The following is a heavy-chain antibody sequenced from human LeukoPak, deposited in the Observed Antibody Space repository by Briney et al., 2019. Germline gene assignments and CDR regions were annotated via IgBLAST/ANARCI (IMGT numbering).Heavy chain of an antibody. D-gene: IGHD1-26*01. CDR3: AKTMGAIDHDY. J-gene: IGHJ4*02. Sequence: GGSLRLSCAASGFTFSSYAMSWVRQAPGKGLEWVSTISNSGGSTYYVDSVKGRFTISRDNSKNTLYLQMNSLRAEDTAVYYCAKTMGAIDHDYWGQGTLVTVSS. V-gene: IGHV3-23*01. CDR1: GFTFSSYA. CDR2: ISNSGGST.